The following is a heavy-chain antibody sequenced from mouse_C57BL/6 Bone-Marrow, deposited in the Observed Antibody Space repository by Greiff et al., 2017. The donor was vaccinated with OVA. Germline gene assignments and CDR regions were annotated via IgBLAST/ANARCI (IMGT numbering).Heavy chain of an antibody. Sequence: VQVVESGPELVKPGASVKISCKASGYAFSSSWMNWVKQRPGKGLEWIGRIYPGDGDTNYNGKFKGKATLTAAQSSSTAYMQLSRLTSEDSAVYFCARSYYYGSRRFAYWGQGNLVTGSA. CDR1: GYAFSSSW. D-gene: IGHD1-1*01. CDR3: ARSYYYGSRRFAY. V-gene: IGHV1-82*01. CDR2: IYPGDGDT. J-gene: IGHJ3*01.